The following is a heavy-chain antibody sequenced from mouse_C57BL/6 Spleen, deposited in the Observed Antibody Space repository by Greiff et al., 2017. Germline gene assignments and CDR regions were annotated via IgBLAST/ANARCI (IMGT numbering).Heavy chain of an antibody. CDR3: ARGNYGAMDY. V-gene: IGHV1-19*01. CDR1: GYTFTDYY. CDR2: INPYNGGT. J-gene: IGHJ4*01. Sequence: EVQLQQSGPVLVKPGASVKMSRKASGYTFTDYYMNWVKQSHGKSLEWIGVINPYNGGTSYNQKFKGKATLTVDKSSSTAYMELNSLTSEDSAVYYCARGNYGAMDYWGQGTSVTVSS. D-gene: IGHD1-1*01.